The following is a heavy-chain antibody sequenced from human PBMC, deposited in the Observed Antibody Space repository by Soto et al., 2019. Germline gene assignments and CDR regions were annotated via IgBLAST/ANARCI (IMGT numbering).Heavy chain of an antibody. Sequence: PSETLSLTCTVSGGSVSSGSYYWSWIRQPPGKGLEWIGYIYYSGSTNYNPSLKSRVTISVDTSKNQFSLKLSSVTAADTAVYYCARDSGNGKYYFDYWGQGTLVTVSS. CDR2: IYYSGST. D-gene: IGHD1-26*01. V-gene: IGHV4-61*01. CDR3: ARDSGNGKYYFDY. J-gene: IGHJ4*02. CDR1: GGSVSSGSYY.